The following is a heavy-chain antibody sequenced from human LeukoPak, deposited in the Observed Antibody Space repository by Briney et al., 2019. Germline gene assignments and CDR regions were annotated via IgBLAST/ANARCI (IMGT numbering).Heavy chain of an antibody. CDR3: ARDHDEVAIYYYYGMDV. V-gene: IGHV3-7*01. Sequence: PGGSLRLSCAASGFTFSSYWMSWVRQAPGKGLEWVANIKRDGSEKYYVDSVKGRFTISRDNAKNSLYLQMNSLRAEDTAVYYCARDHDEVAIYYYYGMDVWGQGTTVTVSS. D-gene: IGHD2-15*01. CDR1: GFTFSSYW. J-gene: IGHJ6*02. CDR2: IKRDGSEK.